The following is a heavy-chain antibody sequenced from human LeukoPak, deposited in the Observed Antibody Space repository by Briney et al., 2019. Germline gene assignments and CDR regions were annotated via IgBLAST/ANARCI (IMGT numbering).Heavy chain of an antibody. CDR2: FSSSGSTI. CDR3: AKDWGTSRITIFGVVDY. V-gene: IGHV3-48*03. D-gene: IGHD3-3*01. Sequence: PGGSLRLSCAASGFTFSSYEMNWVRQAPGKGLEWFSYFSSSGSTIYYADSVKGRFTISRDNSKNTLYLQMNSLRAEDTAVYYCAKDWGTSRITIFGVVDYWGQGTLVTVSS. CDR1: GFTFSSYE. J-gene: IGHJ4*02.